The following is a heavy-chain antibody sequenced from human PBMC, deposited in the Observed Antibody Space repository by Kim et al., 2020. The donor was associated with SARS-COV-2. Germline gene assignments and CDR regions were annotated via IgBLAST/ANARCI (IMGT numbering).Heavy chain of an antibody. V-gene: IGHV4-39*01. J-gene: IGHJ4*02. D-gene: IGHD2-2*01. Sequence: YNPSPKSRVTISVDTSKNQFSLKLSSVTAADTAVYYCARLFHQLLPYFDYWGQGTLVTVSS. CDR3: ARLFHQLLPYFDY.